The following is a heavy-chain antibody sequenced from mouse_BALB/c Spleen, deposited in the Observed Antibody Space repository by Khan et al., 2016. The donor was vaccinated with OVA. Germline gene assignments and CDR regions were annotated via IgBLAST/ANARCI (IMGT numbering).Heavy chain of an antibody. J-gene: IGHJ2*01. CDR2: ISSSGNT. CDR3: ARIYGGDFDY. V-gene: IGHV3-2*02. Sequence: EVKLLESGPGLVKPSQSLSLTCTVTGYSITSDYAWNWIRQFPGNKLEWMGYISSSGNTKYNPSLKSRISITRDTSKNQFFQKLNSVTTEDTATYYCARIYGGDFDYWGQGTTLTVSS. D-gene: IGHD1-1*01. CDR1: GYSITSDYA.